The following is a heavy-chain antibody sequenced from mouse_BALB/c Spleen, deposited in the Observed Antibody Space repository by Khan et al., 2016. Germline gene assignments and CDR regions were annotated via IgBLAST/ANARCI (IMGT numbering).Heavy chain of an antibody. D-gene: IGHD2-1*01. J-gene: IGHJ4*01. Sequence: QVQLQQSGAELAKPGASVKMSCKASGYTFTSYWMHWVKQRPGQGLEWIGYINPSTGYTEYNQKFKDKATLTADKSSSTAYMQLSSLTSEDSAVYCCARKYGNYAMDYWGQGTSVTVSS. CDR3: ARKYGNYAMDY. CDR1: GYTFTSYW. V-gene: IGHV1-7*01. CDR2: INPSTGYT.